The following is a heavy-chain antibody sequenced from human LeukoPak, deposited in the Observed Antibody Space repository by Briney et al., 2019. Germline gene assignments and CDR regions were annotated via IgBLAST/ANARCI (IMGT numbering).Heavy chain of an antibody. J-gene: IGHJ4*02. CDR1: GFTFSSYG. Sequence: GRSLRLSCAASGFTFSSYGMHWVRQAPGKGLEWVAVISYDGSNKYYADSVKGRFTISRDNSKNTLYLQMNSLRAEDTAVYYCAKDLHYSNYFDYWGQGTLVTVSP. CDR2: ISYDGSNK. D-gene: IGHD4-11*01. V-gene: IGHV3-30*18. CDR3: AKDLHYSNYFDY.